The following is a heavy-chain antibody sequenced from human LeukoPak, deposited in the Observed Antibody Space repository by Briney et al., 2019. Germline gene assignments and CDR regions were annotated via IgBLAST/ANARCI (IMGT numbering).Heavy chain of an antibody. V-gene: IGHV1-3*01. CDR1: GYTFTSYA. CDR3: ARGSIAMAGSAVFDP. D-gene: IGHD6-19*01. Sequence: ASVKVSCKSSGYTFTSYAMDWVRQAPGQRLEWMGGINAGNGNTKYSQKFQGRVTITRDTSASTAYMELSSLRSEDTAVYYCARGSIAMAGSAVFDPWGQGTLVTVSS. CDR2: INAGNGNT. J-gene: IGHJ5*02.